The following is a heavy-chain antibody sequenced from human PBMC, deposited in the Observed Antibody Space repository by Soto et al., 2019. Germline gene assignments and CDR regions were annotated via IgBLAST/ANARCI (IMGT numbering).Heavy chain of an antibody. CDR2: IYYSGST. V-gene: IGHV4-59*01. J-gene: IGHJ5*02. D-gene: IGHD3-3*01. CDR3: ARDVARHNFWSGYYPENWFDP. CDR1: GGSISSYY. Sequence: SETLSLTCTVSGGSISSYYWSWIRQPPGKGLEWIGYIYYSGSTNYNPSLKSRVTISVDTSKNQFSLKLSSVTAADTAVYYCARDVARHNFWSGYYPENWFDPWGQGTLVTVSS.